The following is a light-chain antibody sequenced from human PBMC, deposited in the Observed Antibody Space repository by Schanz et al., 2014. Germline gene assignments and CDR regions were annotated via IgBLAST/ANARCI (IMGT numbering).Light chain of an antibody. CDR1: QSVSSN. CDR2: GAS. CDR3: QHYDGPPLT. V-gene: IGKV3-15*01. Sequence: EIVMTQSPATLSVSPGERATLSCRASQSVSSNLAWYQQEPGQAPRLLIYGASTRATGIPTRFSGSGSGTEFTLIITRLEPEDFAVYYCQHYDGPPLTFGGGTKVEIK. J-gene: IGKJ4*01.